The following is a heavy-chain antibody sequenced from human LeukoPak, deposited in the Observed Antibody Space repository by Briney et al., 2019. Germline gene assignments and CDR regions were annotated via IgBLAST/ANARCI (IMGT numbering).Heavy chain of an antibody. D-gene: IGHD3-3*01. CDR1: GFTFSSYS. Sequence: PGGSLRLSCAASGFTFSSYSMNWVRQAPGKGLEWVSYISSSSSIIYYADSVKGRFTISRDNAKNSLYLQMNSLRAEDTAVYYCASPYDTHNPEWLLGMDYWGQGTLVTVSS. V-gene: IGHV3-48*01. J-gene: IGHJ4*02. CDR2: ISSSSSII. CDR3: ASPYDTHNPEWLLGMDY.